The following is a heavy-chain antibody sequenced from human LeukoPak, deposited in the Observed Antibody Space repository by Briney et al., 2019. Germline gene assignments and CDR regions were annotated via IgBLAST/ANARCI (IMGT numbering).Heavy chain of an antibody. CDR3: ARDYDSSGYYYPTFDY. CDR2: ISAYNGNT. J-gene: IGHJ4*02. Sequence: GASVKVSCKASGYTFTSYGISWVRPAPGQGLEWMGWISAYNGNTNYAQKLQGRVTMTTDTSTSTAYMELRSLRSDDTAVYYCARDYDSSGYYYPTFDYWGQGTLVTVSS. D-gene: IGHD3-22*01. V-gene: IGHV1-18*01. CDR1: GYTFTSYG.